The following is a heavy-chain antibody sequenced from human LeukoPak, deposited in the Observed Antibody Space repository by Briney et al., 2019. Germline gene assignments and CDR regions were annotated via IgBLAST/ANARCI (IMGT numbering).Heavy chain of an antibody. J-gene: IGHJ4*02. CDR1: GGSISSYY. CDR3: AGRRRAYYYDSSGYYYFDY. D-gene: IGHD3-22*01. CDR2: IYYSGST. Sequence: PSETLSLTCTVSGGSISSYYWSWIRQPPGKGLEWIGYIYYSGSTNYNPSLKSRVTISVDTSKNQFSLKLSSVTAADTAVYYCAGRRRAYYYDSSGYYYFDYWGQGTLVTVSS. V-gene: IGHV4-59*12.